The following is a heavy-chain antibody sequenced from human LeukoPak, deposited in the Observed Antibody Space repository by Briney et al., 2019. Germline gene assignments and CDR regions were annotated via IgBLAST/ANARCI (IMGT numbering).Heavy chain of an antibody. CDR3: ARDVYRYDSSGTSSFDY. J-gene: IGHJ4*02. V-gene: IGHV3-74*01. Sequence: PGGSLRLSCAASGFTFSSYWMHWVRQAPGKGLVWVSRINSDGSSTSYADSVKGRFTISRDNAKNTLYLQMNSLRAEDTAVYYCARDVYRYDSSGTSSFDYWGQGTLVTVSS. D-gene: IGHD3-22*01. CDR1: GFTFSSYW. CDR2: INSDGSST.